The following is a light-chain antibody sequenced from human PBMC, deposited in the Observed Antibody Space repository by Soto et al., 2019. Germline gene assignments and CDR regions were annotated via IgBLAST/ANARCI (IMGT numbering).Light chain of an antibody. Sequence: VLTQPASVSGSPGQSITISCTGTSSDAGGFNYVSWYQQHPGKAPKLMIYDVTNRPSGVSYRFSGSKSGNTASLTISGLQAEDEADYYCNSYTSSSTYVFGTGTKVTVL. CDR1: SSDAGGFNY. V-gene: IGLV2-14*03. CDR2: DVT. J-gene: IGLJ1*01. CDR3: NSYTSSSTYV.